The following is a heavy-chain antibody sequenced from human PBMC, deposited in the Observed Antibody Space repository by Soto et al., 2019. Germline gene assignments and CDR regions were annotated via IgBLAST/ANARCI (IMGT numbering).Heavy chain of an antibody. CDR1: GRIFSSFP. Sequence: QVQVVKSVADVKKPGSSVKISCKASGRIFSSFPTSWVRQVPGQGLEWMGGVISASGSVTYAPTFHGRVTITAVNSAGIGYMEFTSLTSEDTAIYYCARVGSRAAYNYVLDNWCPGTRVTVSS. D-gene: IGHD5-18*01. CDR3: ARVGSRAAYNYVLDN. J-gene: IGHJ3*02. V-gene: IGHV1-69*06. CDR2: VISASGSV.